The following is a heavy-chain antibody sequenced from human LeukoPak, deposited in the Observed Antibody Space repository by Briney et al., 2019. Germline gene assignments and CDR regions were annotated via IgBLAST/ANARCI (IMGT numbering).Heavy chain of an antibody. CDR2: IKSKTDGGTT. J-gene: IGHJ5*02. V-gene: IGHV3-15*07. CDR1: GFTFSSYS. D-gene: IGHD3-3*01. CDR3: TVGGYDFWSGYYNNWFDP. Sequence: PGGSLRLSCAASGFTFSSYSMNWVRQAPGKGLEWVGRIKSKTDGGTTDYAAPVKGRFTISRDDSKNTLYLQMNSLKTEDTAVYYCTVGGYDFWSGYYNNWFDPWGQGTLVTVSS.